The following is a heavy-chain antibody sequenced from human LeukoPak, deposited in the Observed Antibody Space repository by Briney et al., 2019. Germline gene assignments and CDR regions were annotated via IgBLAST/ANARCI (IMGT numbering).Heavy chain of an antibody. CDR3: ARGSTTEVATYNWFDP. V-gene: IGHV1-69*01. CDR2: IIPIFGTA. Sequence: ASVKVSCKASGGTFSSYAFSWVRQAPGQGLEWMGGIIPIFGTANYAQKFQGRVTITADESTSTAYMELSSLRSEDTAVYYCARGSTTEVATYNWFDPWGQGTLVTVSS. D-gene: IGHD5-12*01. CDR1: GGTFSSYA. J-gene: IGHJ5*02.